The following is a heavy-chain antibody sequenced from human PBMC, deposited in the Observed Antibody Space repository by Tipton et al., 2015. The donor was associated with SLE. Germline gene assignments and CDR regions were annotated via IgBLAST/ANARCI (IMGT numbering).Heavy chain of an antibody. V-gene: IGHV3-48*01. D-gene: IGHD6-13*01. CDR3: ARDEQLAFDY. J-gene: IGHJ4*02. Sequence: SLRLSCAASGFTFSSYSMNWVRQAPGKGLEWGSYISGSISTIYYADSVKGRLTISRDKAKNPLYLQMNSLRAEDTAVYYCARDEQLAFDYWGQGTLVTVSS. CDR1: GFTFSSYS. CDR2: ISGSISTI.